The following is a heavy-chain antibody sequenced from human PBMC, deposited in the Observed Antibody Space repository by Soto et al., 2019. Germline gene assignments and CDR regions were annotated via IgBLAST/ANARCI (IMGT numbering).Heavy chain of an antibody. Sequence: QVQLQQWGAGPLRPLETLSLTCGVSGGSFSGYYWAWIRQSPGKGLEWIGEINDRGSINYNPSLKSRVSISVDTSKNHYSLNRRSVTAADTAVYYCARESHDILTGPPWVWYFDLGGRGTLVTVSS. CDR3: ARESHDILTGPPWVWYFDL. D-gene: IGHD3-9*01. J-gene: IGHJ2*01. V-gene: IGHV4-34*01. CDR2: INDRGSI. CDR1: GGSFSGYY.